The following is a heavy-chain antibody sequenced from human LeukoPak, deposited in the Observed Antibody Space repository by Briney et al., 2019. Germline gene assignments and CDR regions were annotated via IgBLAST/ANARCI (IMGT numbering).Heavy chain of an antibody. D-gene: IGHD3-22*01. J-gene: IGHJ4*02. V-gene: IGHV1-24*01. Sequence: PGASVTVSCKVAGYTLTELSMHWVRQAPGRGLEWGGGFDPEDGETIYAQKFQGRVTMTEDTSTDTAYMELSSLRSEDTAVYYCATGDDSSGYYPGGWGQGTLVTVSS. CDR3: ATGDDSSGYYPGG. CDR1: GYTLTELS. CDR2: FDPEDGET.